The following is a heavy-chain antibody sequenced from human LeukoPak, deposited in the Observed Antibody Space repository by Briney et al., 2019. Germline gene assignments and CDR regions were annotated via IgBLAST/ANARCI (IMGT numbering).Heavy chain of an antibody. Sequence: SQSLSLTCTVSGGSIITSYCSWIRQPPGKGLEWIGYIYYSGSTNYNDSLRSRVTISVDTSQNQFFLRLRSVTAADTAVYYCVRDGTGDSSGWHLWGQGTLVTVSP. CDR2: IYYSGST. V-gene: IGHV4-59*12. D-gene: IGHD6-19*01. CDR1: GGSIITSY. J-gene: IGHJ4*02. CDR3: VRDGTGDSSGWHL.